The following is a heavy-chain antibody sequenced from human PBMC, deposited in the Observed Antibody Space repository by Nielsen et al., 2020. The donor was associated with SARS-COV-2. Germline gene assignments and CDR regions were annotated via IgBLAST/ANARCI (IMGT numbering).Heavy chain of an antibody. V-gene: IGHV3-9*01. CDR1: GGSISSYY. CDR2: ISWNSGSI. Sequence: LSLTCTVSGGSISSYYWSWIRQPPGKGLEWVSGISWNSGSIGYADSVKGRFTISRDNAKNSLYLQMNSLHQGPIGLPPGTLLQEHLWG. CDR3: TLLQEHL. J-gene: IGHJ6*01.